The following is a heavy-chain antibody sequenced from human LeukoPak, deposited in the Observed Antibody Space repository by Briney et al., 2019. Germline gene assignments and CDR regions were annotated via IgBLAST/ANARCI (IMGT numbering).Heavy chain of an antibody. J-gene: IGHJ4*02. Sequence: GGSLGLSCAASGFTFSSYAMSWVRQAPGKGLEWVSSINGGGGNTHYAVSVKGRFTIYRDNSKNTLYMKMSSLRAEDTAVYYCAKLVTHFDYWGQGTLVSVSS. CDR1: GFTFSSYA. CDR2: INGGGGNT. D-gene: IGHD4-23*01. CDR3: AKLVTHFDY. V-gene: IGHV3-23*01.